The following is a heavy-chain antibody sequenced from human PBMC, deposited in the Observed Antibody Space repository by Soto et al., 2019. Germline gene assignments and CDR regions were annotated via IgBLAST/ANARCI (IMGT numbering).Heavy chain of an antibody. V-gene: IGHV4-39*01. J-gene: IGHJ3*02. CDR1: GGSISSSSYY. D-gene: IGHD2-21*02. Sequence: QLQLQESGPGLVKPSETLSLTCTVSGGSISSSSYYWGWIRQPPGKGLGWIGSIYYSGGTYYNPSLKSRVTISVDTSKNQFSLKLSSVTAADTAVYYCARRVLVRLLSLSPPAFDIWGQGTMVTVSS. CDR3: ARRVLVRLLSLSPPAFDI. CDR2: IYYSGGT.